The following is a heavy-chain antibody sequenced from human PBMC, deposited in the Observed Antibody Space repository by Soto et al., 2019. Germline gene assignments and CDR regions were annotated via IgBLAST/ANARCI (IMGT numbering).Heavy chain of an antibody. CDR3: ARGDPTFMDV. V-gene: IGHV3-11*01. CDR1: GFTISNYA. J-gene: IGHJ6*03. CDR2: IASSGSNT. Sequence: PGGSLRLSCAASGFTISNYAMSWVLQAPGEGLDWVSTIASSGSNTYHADSVKGRFTISRDNAKNSLYLQMNSLRAEDPAVYYCARGDPTFMDVWGKGTTVTVSS.